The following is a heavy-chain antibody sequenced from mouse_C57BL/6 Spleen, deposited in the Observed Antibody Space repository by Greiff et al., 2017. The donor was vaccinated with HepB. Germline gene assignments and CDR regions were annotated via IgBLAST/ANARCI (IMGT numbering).Heavy chain of an antibody. CDR3: ARGEDYDYDKGDWFAY. Sequence: EVQLQQSGPGMVKPSQSLSLTCTVTGYSITSGYDWHWIRHFPGNKLEWMGYISYSGSTNYNPSLKSRISITHDTSKNHFFLKLNSVTTEDTATYYCARGEDYDYDKGDWFAYWGQGTLVTVSA. CDR1: GYSITSGYD. V-gene: IGHV3-1*01. J-gene: IGHJ3*01. D-gene: IGHD2-4*01. CDR2: ISYSGST.